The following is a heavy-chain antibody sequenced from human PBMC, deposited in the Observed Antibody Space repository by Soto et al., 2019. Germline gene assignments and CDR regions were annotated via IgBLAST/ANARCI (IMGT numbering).Heavy chain of an antibody. D-gene: IGHD3-16*02. Sequence: ASVKVSCKASGYTFTSYYMHWVRQAPGQGLEWMGIINPSGGSTSYAQKFQGRVTITRDTSTSTVYMELSSLRSEDTAVYYCARDGDDYVWGSYRRNYYYYYGMDVWGQGTTVTVSS. CDR2: INPSGGST. CDR1: GYTFTSYY. CDR3: ARDGDDYVWGSYRRNYYYYYGMDV. V-gene: IGHV1-46*01. J-gene: IGHJ6*02.